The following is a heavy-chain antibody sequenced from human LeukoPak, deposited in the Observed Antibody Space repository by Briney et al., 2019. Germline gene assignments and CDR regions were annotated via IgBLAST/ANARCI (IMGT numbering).Heavy chain of an antibody. V-gene: IGHV4-59*08. D-gene: IGHD5-12*01. J-gene: IGHJ4*02. CDR3: ARQAYSGYDRGYYFDY. CDR1: GGSISSYY. CDR2: IYYSGST. Sequence: PSETLSLTCTVSGGSISSYYWSWIRQPPGKGLEWIGYIYYSGSTNYNPSLKSRVTISVDTSKNQFSLKLSSVAAADTAVYYCARQAYSGYDRGYYFDYWGQGTLVTVSS.